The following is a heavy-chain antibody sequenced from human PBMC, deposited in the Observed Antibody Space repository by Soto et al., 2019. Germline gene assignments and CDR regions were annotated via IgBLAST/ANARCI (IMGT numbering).Heavy chain of an antibody. CDR3: AREMTAARGGS. J-gene: IGHJ5*02. V-gene: IGHV3-66*01. Sequence: EVQVVESGGGLVQPGGSLRLSCAASGFTVRSSYMSWVRQAPGKGLEWVSSMYSGGTTYYADSVRGRFSISRDNSKNTLFLQMNSVRAGDTAVYYCAREMTAARGGSWGQGALVIVSS. D-gene: IGHD2-21*02. CDR1: GFTVRSSY. CDR2: MYSGGTT.